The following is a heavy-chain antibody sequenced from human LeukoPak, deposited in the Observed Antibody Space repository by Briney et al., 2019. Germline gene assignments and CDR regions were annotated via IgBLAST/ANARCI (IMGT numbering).Heavy chain of an antibody. V-gene: IGHV4-4*07. CDR2: IDMSWST. Sequence: PSETLSLTCSVSSGSISTYYWSWIRRPAGKGLEWIGHIDMSWSTNYNPSLKSRVTMSVDTSKNQFSLNLSSVTAADTAIYYCARQLMARVSSSPLRRRSYSYMDVWGKGTTVTVSS. CDR3: ARQLMARVSSSPLRRRSYSYMDV. J-gene: IGHJ6*03. CDR1: SGSISTYY. D-gene: IGHD6-6*01.